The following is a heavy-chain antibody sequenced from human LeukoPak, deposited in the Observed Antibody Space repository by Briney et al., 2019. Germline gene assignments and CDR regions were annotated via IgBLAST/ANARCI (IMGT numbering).Heavy chain of an antibody. J-gene: IGHJ4*02. D-gene: IGHD2-21*02. V-gene: IGHV7-4-1*02. CDR2: INTNTRNP. Sequence: GASVKVSCKASGYTFTRYAMNWVRQAPGQGLEWMGWINTNTRNPTYAQGFTGRVVFSLDTSVSTAYLQMNSLRAEDTAVYYCARDRYCGGDCYWEFDYWGQGTLVTVSS. CDR3: ARDRYCGGDCYWEFDY. CDR1: GYTFTRYA.